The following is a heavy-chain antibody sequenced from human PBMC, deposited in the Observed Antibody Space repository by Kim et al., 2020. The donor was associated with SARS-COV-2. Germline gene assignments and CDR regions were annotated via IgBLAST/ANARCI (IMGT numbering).Heavy chain of an antibody. CDR3: AAGGEGYNLGDDAFDI. V-gene: IGHV1-69*02. D-gene: IGHD3-16*01. J-gene: IGHJ3*02. Sequence: KLQGRVTITADKSTRTAYMELSSLRSEDTAVYYCAAGGEGYNLGDDAFDIWGQGTMVTVSS.